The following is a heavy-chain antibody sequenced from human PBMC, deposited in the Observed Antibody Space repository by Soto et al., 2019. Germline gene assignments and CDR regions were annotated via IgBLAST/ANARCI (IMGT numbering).Heavy chain of an antibody. CDR2: IYYSGST. CDR3: ARDAQQLVLTYYYYYMDV. V-gene: IGHV4-31*03. CDR1: GGSISSGGYY. Sequence: SETLSLTCTVSGGSISSGGYYWSWIRHHPGKGLEWIGYIYYSGSTYYNPSLKSRVTISVDTSKNQFSLKLSSVTAADTAVYYCARDAQQLVLTYYYYYMDVWGKGITVTVSS. D-gene: IGHD6-13*01. J-gene: IGHJ6*03.